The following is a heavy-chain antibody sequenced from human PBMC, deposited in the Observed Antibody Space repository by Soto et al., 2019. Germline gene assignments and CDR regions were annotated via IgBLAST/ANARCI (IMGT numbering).Heavy chain of an antibody. Sequence: PGGSLRLSCAASGFTLSSYAMSWVRQAPGKGLEWVSAISGSGGSTYYADSVKGRFTISRDNSKNTLYLQMNSLRAEDTAVFSFVKDRVPYSSIWSRNAFDYWVQGTLVTVSS. CDR3: VKDRVPYSSIWSRNAFDY. CDR2: ISGSGGST. J-gene: IGHJ4*02. V-gene: IGHV3-23*01. D-gene: IGHD6-13*01. CDR1: GFTLSSYA.